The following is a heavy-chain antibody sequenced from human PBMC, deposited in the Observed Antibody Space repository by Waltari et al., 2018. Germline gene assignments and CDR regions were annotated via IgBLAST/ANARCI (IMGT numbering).Heavy chain of an antibody. V-gene: IGHV4-34*01. Sequence: QVQLQQWGAGLLKPSETLSLTCAVYGGSFSGYYWSWIRQPPGKGLEWIGEINHSGSTNYNPSLKSRVTISVDTSKNQFSLKLGSVTAADTAVYYCARGYSSRRTFDYWGQGTLVTVSS. CDR2: INHSGST. J-gene: IGHJ4*02. D-gene: IGHD6-19*01. CDR3: ARGYSSRRTFDY. CDR1: GGSFSGYY.